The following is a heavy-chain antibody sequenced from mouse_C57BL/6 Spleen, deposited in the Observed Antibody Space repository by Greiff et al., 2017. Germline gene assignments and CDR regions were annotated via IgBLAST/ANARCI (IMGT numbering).Heavy chain of an antibody. D-gene: IGHD2-4*01. CDR3: VRHGYYDYDGYAKGY. Sequence: EVKLQESGGGLVQPKGSLKLSCAASGFSFNTYAMNWVRQAPGKGLEWVARIRSKSNNYATYYADSVKDRFTISRDDSESMLYLQMNNLKTEDTAMYYCVRHGYYDYDGYAKGYWGQGTSVTASS. V-gene: IGHV10-1*01. CDR1: GFSFNTYA. CDR2: IRSKSNNYAT. J-gene: IGHJ4*01.